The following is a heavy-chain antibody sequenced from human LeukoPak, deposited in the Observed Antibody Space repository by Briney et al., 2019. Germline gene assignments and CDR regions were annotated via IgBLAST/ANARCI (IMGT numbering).Heavy chain of an antibody. V-gene: IGHV3-64D*09. CDR2: ISSNGGST. D-gene: IGHD2-2*01. CDR1: GFTFSTYA. Sequence: GGSLRLSCSASGFTFSTYAMHWVRQAPGKGLEYVSAISSNGGSTYYADSVKGRFTVSRDNSKNTLYLQMSSLRVEDTAVYYCVKGCCTSISCYPDYWGQGTLLTVSS. CDR3: VKGCCTSISCYPDY. J-gene: IGHJ4*02.